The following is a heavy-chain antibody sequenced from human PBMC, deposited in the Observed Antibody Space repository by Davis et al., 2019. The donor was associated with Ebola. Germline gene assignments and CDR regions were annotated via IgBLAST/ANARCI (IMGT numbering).Heavy chain of an antibody. J-gene: IGHJ6*02. V-gene: IGHV3-23*01. Sequence: GSLRLSCAASGYTFRIHAMTWVRQAPGKGLEWVSALSGSGGLSYYADSVKGRFTISRDNSKNTLYLQMDSLTAEDTAVYYCARGGETVTGTASHGMDVWGQGTTVTVSS. CDR3: ARGGETVTGTASHGMDV. D-gene: IGHD1-14*01. CDR2: LSGSGGLS. CDR1: GYTFRIHA.